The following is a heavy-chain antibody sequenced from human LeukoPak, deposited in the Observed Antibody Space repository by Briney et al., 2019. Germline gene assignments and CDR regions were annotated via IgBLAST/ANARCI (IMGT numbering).Heavy chain of an antibody. Sequence: PSETLSLTCSVSNGSISTYYWSWIRRSPGKGLEWIGYISYGGATTYNPSLKRRVTISVDSPKNHFSLRLTSLTAADTALYYCARHGGTLDYFDSWGPGSLVTVSS. V-gene: IGHV4-59*08. CDR1: NGSISTYY. CDR2: ISYGGAT. D-gene: IGHD1-26*01. J-gene: IGHJ4*02. CDR3: ARHGGTLDYFDS.